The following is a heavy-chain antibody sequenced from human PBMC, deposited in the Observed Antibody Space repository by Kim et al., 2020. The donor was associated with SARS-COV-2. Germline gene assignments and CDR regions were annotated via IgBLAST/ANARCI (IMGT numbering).Heavy chain of an antibody. CDR1: DGSISSYY. Sequence: SETLSLTCTVSDGSISSYYWSWIRQPPGKGLEWIGYIYYSGSTNYNPSLKSRVTISVDTSKNQFSLKLRSVTAADTAVYYCARSYYDSSGYLVWGQGTLVTVSS. J-gene: IGHJ4*02. V-gene: IGHV4-59*01. CDR2: IYYSGST. CDR3: ARSYYDSSGYLV. D-gene: IGHD3-22*01.